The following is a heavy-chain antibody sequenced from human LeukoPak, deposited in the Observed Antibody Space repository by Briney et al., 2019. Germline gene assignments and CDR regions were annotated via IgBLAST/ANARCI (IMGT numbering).Heavy chain of an antibody. D-gene: IGHD2-21*02. J-gene: IGHJ3*02. CDR2: MYYSGST. CDR3: ARALGYCGGDCYSHAFDI. V-gene: IGHV4-59*12. Sequence: SETLSLTCTVSGGSISSYYWSWIRQPPGKGLEWIGSMYYSGSTNYNPSLKSRVTISVDTSKNQFSLKLSSVTAADTAVYYCARALGYCGGDCYSHAFDIWGQGTMVTVSS. CDR1: GGSISSYY.